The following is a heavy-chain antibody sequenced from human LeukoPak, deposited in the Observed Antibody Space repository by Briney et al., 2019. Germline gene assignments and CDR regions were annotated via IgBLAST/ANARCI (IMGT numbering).Heavy chain of an antibody. V-gene: IGHV4-39*01. Sequence: SETLSLTCAVSGGSISSNSYYWGWIRQPPGKGLEWIGSIYYSGSTYYNPSLKSRVTISVDTSKKQFSLKLSSVTAADTAVYYCARADYSSTWSHDYYHMDVWGKGTTVTVSS. CDR1: GGSISSNSYY. CDR3: ARADYSSTWSHDYYHMDV. J-gene: IGHJ6*03. CDR2: IYYSGST. D-gene: IGHD6-13*01.